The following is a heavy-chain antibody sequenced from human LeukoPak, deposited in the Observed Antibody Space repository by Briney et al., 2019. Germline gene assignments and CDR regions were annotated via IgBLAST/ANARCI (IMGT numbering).Heavy chain of an antibody. Sequence: GGSLRLSCAASEFSVGSNYMTWVRQAPGKGLEWVSLIYSGGSTYYADSVKGRFTISRDNAKNSLYLQMNSLRAEDTAVYYCAELGITMIGGVWGKGTTVTVSS. D-gene: IGHD3-10*02. V-gene: IGHV3-66*01. J-gene: IGHJ6*04. CDR1: EFSVGSNY. CDR2: IYSGGST. CDR3: AELGITMIGGV.